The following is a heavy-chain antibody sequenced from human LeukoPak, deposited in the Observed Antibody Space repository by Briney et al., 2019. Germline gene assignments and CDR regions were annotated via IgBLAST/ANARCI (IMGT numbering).Heavy chain of an antibody. CDR3: ARDIVVVPAGLYYYVMDV. Sequence: GGSLRLSCVGSGFTFSRYWLNWVRQAPGKGLEWVAFISYDGSNKYYADSVKGRFTISRDNSKNTLYLQMNSLRTEDTAVYYCARDIVVVPAGLYYYVMDVWGQGTTVTVSS. V-gene: IGHV3-30-3*01. CDR2: ISYDGSNK. CDR1: GFTFSRYW. J-gene: IGHJ6*02. D-gene: IGHD2-2*01.